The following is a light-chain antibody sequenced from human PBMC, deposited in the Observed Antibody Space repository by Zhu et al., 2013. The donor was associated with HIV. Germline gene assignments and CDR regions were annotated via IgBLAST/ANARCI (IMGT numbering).Light chain of an antibody. V-gene: IGKV3-20*01. CDR2: DAS. Sequence: EIVLTQSPATLSLSPGERATLSCRASQSISSSHLAWYQQKPGQAPRLLIYDASSRATGIPDRFSGSGSGTDFTLTISRLEPEDFAVYYCQQYGSSPRTFGQGTKVEIK. CDR3: QQYGSSPRT. CDR1: QSISSSH. J-gene: IGKJ1*01.